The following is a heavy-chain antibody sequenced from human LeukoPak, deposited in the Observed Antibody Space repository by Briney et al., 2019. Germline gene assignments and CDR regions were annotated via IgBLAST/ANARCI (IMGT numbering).Heavy chain of an antibody. CDR3: ARHSDFWSGYRDAFDI. CDR1: GASISSSESY. Sequence: SETLSLTCTVSGASISSSESYWSWVRQPPGRGLEWIGYIHYSGSTNYNPSLKSRVTISVDTSKNQFSLKLSSVTAADTAVYYCARHSDFWSGYRDAFDIWGQGTMVTVSS. D-gene: IGHD3-3*01. V-gene: IGHV4-30-4*08. CDR2: IHYSGST. J-gene: IGHJ3*02.